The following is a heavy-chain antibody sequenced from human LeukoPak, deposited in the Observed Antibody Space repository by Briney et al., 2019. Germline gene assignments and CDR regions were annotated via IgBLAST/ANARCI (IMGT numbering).Heavy chain of an antibody. Sequence: GGSLRLSCAASGFTFSSYWMSWVRQAPGKGLEWVAYIKKTGSETYYVDSVKGRFTITRDNTRNSLFLQMYSLRAEDTAVYFCAREDGYCSGGNCYSYFGSWGQGTLVTVSS. CDR3: AREDGYCSGGNCYSYFGS. CDR1: GFTFSSYW. V-gene: IGHV3-7*01. D-gene: IGHD2-15*01. J-gene: IGHJ4*02. CDR2: IKKTGSET.